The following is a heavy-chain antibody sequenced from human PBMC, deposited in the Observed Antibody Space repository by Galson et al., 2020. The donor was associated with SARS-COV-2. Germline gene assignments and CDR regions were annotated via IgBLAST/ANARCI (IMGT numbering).Heavy chain of an antibody. CDR2: IYPGDSDT. J-gene: IGHJ4*02. Sequence: GESLKISCKGSGYSFTSYWIGWVRQMPGKGLEWMGIIYPGDSDTRYSPSFQGQVTISADKSISTAYLQWSSLKASDTAMYYCARTFCSSTRCYYFFDYWGQGTLVTVSS. CDR3: ARTFCSSTRCYYFFDY. D-gene: IGHD2-2*01. V-gene: IGHV5-51*01. CDR1: GYSFTSYW.